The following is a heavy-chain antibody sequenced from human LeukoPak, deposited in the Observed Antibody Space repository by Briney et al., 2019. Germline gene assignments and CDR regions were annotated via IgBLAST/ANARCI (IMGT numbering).Heavy chain of an antibody. V-gene: IGHV3-48*04. CDR1: GFIFSNYR. D-gene: IGHD3-22*01. CDR2: ITNTSSNT. J-gene: IGHJ4*02. Sequence: GGSLRLSCAASGFIFSNYRMTWVRQAPGRGLEWVSSITNTSSNTYYADSVKGRFTIPRDNAKNSLFLQMNSLRAEDTAVYYCVRDWGYWGQGTLVTVSS. CDR3: VRDWGY.